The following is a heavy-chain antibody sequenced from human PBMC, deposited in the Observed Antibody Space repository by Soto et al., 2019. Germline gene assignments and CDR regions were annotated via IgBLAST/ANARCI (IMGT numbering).Heavy chain of an antibody. CDR1: GGSISSYY. CDR3: ARDLAAPPGYYYGMDV. J-gene: IGHJ6*02. Sequence: SETLSLTCTVSGGSISSYYWSWIRQPPGKGLEWIGYIYYSGSTNYNPSLKSRVTISVDTSKNQFSLKLSSVTAADTAVYYCARDLAAPPGYYYGMDVWGQGTTVTVSS. CDR2: IYYSGST. D-gene: IGHD6-13*01. V-gene: IGHV4-59*01.